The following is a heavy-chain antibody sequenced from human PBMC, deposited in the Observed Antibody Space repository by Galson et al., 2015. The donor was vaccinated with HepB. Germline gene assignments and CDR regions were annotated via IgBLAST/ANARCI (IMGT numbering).Heavy chain of an antibody. D-gene: IGHD3-10*01. CDR1: GLTFSSYA. V-gene: IGHV3-33*01. CDR3: ARDGNYYGSGSPYYYFYMDV. Sequence: SLRLSCAASGLTFSSYAMHWVRQAPGKGLEWVSIIWYDGSNEYYADSVKGRFTISRDNSKNTLYLQMDSLRAEDTAVYYCARDGNYYGSGSPYYYFYMDVWGKGTTVTVSS. J-gene: IGHJ6*03. CDR2: IWYDGSNE.